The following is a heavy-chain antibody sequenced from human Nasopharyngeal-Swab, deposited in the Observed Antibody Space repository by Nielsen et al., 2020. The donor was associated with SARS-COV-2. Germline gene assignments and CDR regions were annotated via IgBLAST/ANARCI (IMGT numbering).Heavy chain of an antibody. CDR3: AKDRGSSGYYYGMDV. CDR2: ISYDGSNK. J-gene: IGHJ6*02. Sequence: VRQAPGKGLEWVAVISYDGSNKYYADSVKGRFTTSRDNSKNTLYLQMNSLRAEDTAVYYCAKDRGSSGYYYGMDVWGQGTTVTVSS. V-gene: IGHV3-30*18. D-gene: IGHD6-13*01.